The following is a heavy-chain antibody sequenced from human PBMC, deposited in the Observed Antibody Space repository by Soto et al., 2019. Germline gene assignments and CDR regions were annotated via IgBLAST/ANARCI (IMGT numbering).Heavy chain of an antibody. J-gene: IGHJ4*02. CDR3: TRAKSDSGDHGFDY. CDR1: GFDFSRHD. D-gene: IGHD4-17*01. CDR2: TGAAGGT. V-gene: IGHV3-13*01. Sequence: GGSLRLSCAATGFDFSRHDMHWVRHVAGKGLEWVAGTGAAGGTNYGDSAKGRFTISRDNAENSLHLQMNSLRAGDTAIYYCTRAKSDSGDHGFDYWGQGTLVTVSS.